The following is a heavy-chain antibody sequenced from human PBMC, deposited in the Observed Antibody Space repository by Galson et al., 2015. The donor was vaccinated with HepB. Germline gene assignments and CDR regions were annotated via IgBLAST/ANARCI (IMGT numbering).Heavy chain of an antibody. CDR3: ARVKRGEWYSFYYYGMDV. J-gene: IGHJ6*02. CDR1: EFILSMYW. V-gene: IGHV3-7*05. CDR2: IKEDGSEK. D-gene: IGHD3-10*01. Sequence: SLRLSCAASEFILSMYWMNWVRQAPGKGLEWVANIKEDGSEKNYVDSVKGRFTISRDNAKNSLYQQMNSLRAEDTAIYYCARVKRGEWYSFYYYGMDVWGQGTTVTVSS.